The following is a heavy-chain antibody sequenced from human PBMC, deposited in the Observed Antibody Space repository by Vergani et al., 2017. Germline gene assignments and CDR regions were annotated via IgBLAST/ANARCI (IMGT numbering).Heavy chain of an antibody. Sequence: EVQLVESGGGLVKPGGSLRLSCEASGFTFSCCGMHWVRHAPGKGLVWVSRIKSDGSSTTYADSVEGRFTISRDNAKNTLYLQMNSLRVGDTAVYYCARVGYWSFDNWGQGTLVTVSS. J-gene: IGHJ4*02. V-gene: IGHV3-74*01. D-gene: IGHD2-8*02. CDR1: GFTFSCCG. CDR3: ARVGYWSFDN. CDR2: IKSDGSST.